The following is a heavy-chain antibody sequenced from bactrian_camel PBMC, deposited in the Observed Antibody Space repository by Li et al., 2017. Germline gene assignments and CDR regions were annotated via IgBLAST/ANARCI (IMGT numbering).Heavy chain of an antibody. CDR2: IDRYGNT. D-gene: IGHD6*01. CDR3: AARRPANGGPWSLWTRYDY. J-gene: IGHJ4*01. CDR1: GYTYSSYC. V-gene: IGHV3S10*01. Sequence: DVQLVESGGGSAQAGGSLRLSCAASGYTYSSYCMGWFREAPGKGREGVAAIDRYGNTFYLESVEGQFTISRDNAENSLYLQMDSLKTEDSGMYYCAARRPANGGPWSLWTRYDYWGQGTQVTVS.